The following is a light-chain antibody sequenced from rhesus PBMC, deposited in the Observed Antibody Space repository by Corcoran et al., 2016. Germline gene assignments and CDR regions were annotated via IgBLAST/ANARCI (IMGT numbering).Light chain of an antibody. Sequence: DIVMTQTPLSLPVTPGEPASISCRSSQSLLDSEDGNTYLDWYLQKPGQSTQLLIYEASNRTSGVPDRFSGSGSDTDFTLKISRVEAGDVWVYYCMQGIEFPWTFGQGTKVEIK. V-gene: IGKV2-104*02. CDR2: EAS. J-gene: IGKJ1*01. CDR3: MQGIEFPWT. CDR1: QSLLDSEDGNTY.